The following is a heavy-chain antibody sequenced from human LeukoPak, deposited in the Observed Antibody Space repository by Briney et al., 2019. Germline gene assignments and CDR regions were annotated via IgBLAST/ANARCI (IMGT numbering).Heavy chain of an antibody. CDR3: ARDGVSYYDSSGYSSYYYYMDV. Sequence: ASVKVSCKASGYAFTGYYMHWVRQAPGQGLEWMGWINPNSGGTNYAQKFQGRVTMTRDTSISTAYMELSRLRSDDTAVYYCARDGVSYYDSSGYSSYYYYMDVWGKGTTVTVSS. V-gene: IGHV1-2*02. J-gene: IGHJ6*03. CDR2: INPNSGGT. D-gene: IGHD3-22*01. CDR1: GYAFTGYY.